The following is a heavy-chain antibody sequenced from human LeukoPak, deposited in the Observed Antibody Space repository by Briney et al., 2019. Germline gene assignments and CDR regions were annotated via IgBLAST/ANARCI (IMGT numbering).Heavy chain of an antibody. V-gene: IGHV1-18*01. D-gene: IGHD4-17*01. CDR1: GYTFTSYG. Sequence: ASVKVSCKASGYTFTSYGISWVRQAPGQGLEWMGWISAYNGNTNYAQKLQGRVTMTTDTYTSTAYMELRSLRSDDTAVYYCAKDQSYGDYGGGYYFDYWGQGTLVTVSS. CDR3: AKDQSYGDYGGGYYFDY. CDR2: ISAYNGNT. J-gene: IGHJ4*02.